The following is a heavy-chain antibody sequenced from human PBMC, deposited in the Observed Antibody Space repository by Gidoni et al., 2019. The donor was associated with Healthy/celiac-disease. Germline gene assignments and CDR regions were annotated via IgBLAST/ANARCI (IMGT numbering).Heavy chain of an antibody. J-gene: IGHJ4*02. D-gene: IGHD6-13*01. Sequence: QVQLQESVPGLVKPSQTLSLTCTVSGGSISRGGYYWSWIRQHPGKGLEWIGYIYYSGSTYYNPSLKSRVTISVDTSKNQFSLKLSSVTAADTAVYYCARDGSRQQLVPGSFDYWGQGTLVTVSS. V-gene: IGHV4-31*03. CDR1: GGSISRGGYY. CDR3: ARDGSRQQLVPGSFDY. CDR2: IYYSGST.